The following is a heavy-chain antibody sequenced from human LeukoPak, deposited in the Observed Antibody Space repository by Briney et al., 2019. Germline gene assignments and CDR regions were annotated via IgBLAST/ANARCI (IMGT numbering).Heavy chain of an antibody. D-gene: IGHD3-16*01. CDR3: ARQGAFNY. V-gene: IGHV4-39*01. CDR2: IYYSGST. CDR1: GVSISSDNYY. Sequence: PSETLSLTRSVSGVSISSDNYYWDWIRQPPGKGLEWIGSIYYSGSTYYNPSLKSRVTISVDTSKNQFSLKLSSVTAADTAVYYCARQGAFNYWGQGTLVTVSS. J-gene: IGHJ4*02.